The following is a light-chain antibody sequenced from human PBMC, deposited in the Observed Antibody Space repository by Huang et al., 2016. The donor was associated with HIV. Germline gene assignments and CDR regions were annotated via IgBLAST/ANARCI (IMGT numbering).Light chain of an antibody. CDR2: VAA. J-gene: IGKJ4*01. CDR1: QSIGTY. V-gene: IGKV1-39*01. CDR3: QQSYSALGLT. Sequence: DIQMTQSSSSLSASVGERVTIACRASQSIGTYLNWYQQKPGKAPRRLIHVAASLQSGVPSRFSGSGSGTDFTLTISSLQPEDFATYYCQQSYSALGLTFGGGTKVEIK.